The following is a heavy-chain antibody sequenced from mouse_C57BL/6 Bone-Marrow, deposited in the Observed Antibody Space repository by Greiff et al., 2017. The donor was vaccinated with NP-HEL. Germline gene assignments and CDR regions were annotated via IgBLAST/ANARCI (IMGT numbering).Heavy chain of an antibody. CDR1: GYTFTSYW. CDR2: INPGSGYT. V-gene: IGHV1-7*01. CDR3: ARSEGWVLRYAMDY. J-gene: IGHJ4*01. Sequence: QVQLQQSGAELAKPGASVKLSCKASGYTFTSYWMHWVNQRPGQGLEWMEYINPGSGYTKYHQKFKDKATLTADKSSSTAYMQLSSLTYEDSAVYYCARSEGWVLRYAMDYWGQGTSVTVSS. D-gene: IGHD2-3*01.